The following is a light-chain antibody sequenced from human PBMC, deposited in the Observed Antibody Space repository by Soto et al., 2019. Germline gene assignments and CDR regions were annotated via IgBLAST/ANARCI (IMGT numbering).Light chain of an antibody. CDR1: QGVGSH. Sequence: DIQMTQSPSSVSALIRDRVTITCRASQGVGSHVNWYQQKPGKAPNLLIHGASNLQSGVPSTFSGSGSGTDFTLTISSLQPEDFATYYCQQNYRAPLTFGGGTKVEIK. V-gene: IGKV1-39*01. CDR2: GAS. J-gene: IGKJ4*01. CDR3: QQNYRAPLT.